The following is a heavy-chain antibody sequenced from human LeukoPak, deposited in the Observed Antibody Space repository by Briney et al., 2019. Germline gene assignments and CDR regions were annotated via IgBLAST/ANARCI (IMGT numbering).Heavy chain of an antibody. CDR1: GGSIRHDTYY. Sequence: PSETLSLTCTVSGGSIRHDTYYWAWIRQTPGKGLEWIGNIYYKGNTYYNPSLESRVAMSVDTSKNQVSLRLLSVTAADTAVYFCARTAYYVHFDPWGQGTLVTVSS. CDR3: ARTAYYVHFDP. CDR2: IYYKGNT. D-gene: IGHD3-10*02. J-gene: IGHJ5*02. V-gene: IGHV4-39*07.